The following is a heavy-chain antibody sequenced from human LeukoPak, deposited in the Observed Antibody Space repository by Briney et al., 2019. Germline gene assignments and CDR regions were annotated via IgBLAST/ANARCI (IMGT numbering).Heavy chain of an antibody. CDR3: ARGRSDSSGWYDNYFDY. Sequence: GASVKVSCKASGYTFTSYSISWVRQAPGQGLEWMGWISAYNGNTNYAQKLQGRVTMTTDTSTSTAYMELRSLRSDDTAVYYCARGRSDSSGWYDNYFDYWGQGTLVTVSS. D-gene: IGHD6-19*01. J-gene: IGHJ4*02. V-gene: IGHV1-18*04. CDR2: ISAYNGNT. CDR1: GYTFTSYS.